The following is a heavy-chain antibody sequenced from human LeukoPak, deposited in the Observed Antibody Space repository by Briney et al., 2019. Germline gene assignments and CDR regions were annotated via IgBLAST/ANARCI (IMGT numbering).Heavy chain of an antibody. CDR3: ARLVFSSGWYYFDY. V-gene: IGHV4-59*08. J-gene: IGHJ4*02. Sequence: SETLSLTCTVSDGSITNYDWSWVRQPPGKGLEFIGHVHYSGTTNYNPSLRSRVTISVDTSKNHFSLKLSSVTAADTAVYYCARLVFSSGWYYFDYWGQGTLVTVSS. CDR1: DGSITNYD. CDR2: VHYSGTT. D-gene: IGHD6-19*01.